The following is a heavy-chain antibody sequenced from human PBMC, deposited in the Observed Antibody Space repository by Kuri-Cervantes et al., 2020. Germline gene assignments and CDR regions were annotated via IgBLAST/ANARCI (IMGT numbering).Heavy chain of an antibody. D-gene: IGHD3-10*01. Sequence: SETLSLTCAVSGYSISSGYYWGWIRQPPGKGLEWIGSIYHSGSTNYNPSLKSRVTISVDKSKNQFSLKLSSVTAADTAVYYCAREATMVRGVIYYYYYMDVWGKGTTVTDSS. CDR3: AREATMVRGVIYYYYYMDV. CDR1: GYSISSGYY. V-gene: IGHV4-38-2*02. CDR2: IYHSGST. J-gene: IGHJ6*03.